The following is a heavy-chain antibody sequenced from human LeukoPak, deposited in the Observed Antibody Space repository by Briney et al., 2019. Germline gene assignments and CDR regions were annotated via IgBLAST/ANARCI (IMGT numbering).Heavy chain of an antibody. CDR2: INPRSGGT. CDR1: GYTFTANY. J-gene: IGHJ4*02. CDR3: ARGSGTSWFDY. Sequence: ASVKVSCKASGYTFTANYMHWVRQAPGQGLEWMGWINPRSGGTNYREKFRGRVTMTRDTSITTAYMELSSLRFDDTAVYYCARGSGTSWFDYWGQGTLVTVSS. V-gene: IGHV1-2*02. D-gene: IGHD2-2*01.